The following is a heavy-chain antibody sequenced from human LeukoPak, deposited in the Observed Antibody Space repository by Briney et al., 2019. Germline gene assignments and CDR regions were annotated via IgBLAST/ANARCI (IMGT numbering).Heavy chain of an antibody. J-gene: IGHJ3*02. Sequence: SETLSLTCTVSGGSISSYYWSWIRQPPGKGLEWIGYIYYSGSTNYNPSLKSRVTISVDTSKNQFSLKLSSVTAADTAVYYCARSSGWLSRTGASGFDIWGQGTMVTVSS. V-gene: IGHV4-59*08. CDR2: IYYSGST. CDR3: ARSSGWLSRTGASGFDI. D-gene: IGHD6-19*01. CDR1: GGSISSYY.